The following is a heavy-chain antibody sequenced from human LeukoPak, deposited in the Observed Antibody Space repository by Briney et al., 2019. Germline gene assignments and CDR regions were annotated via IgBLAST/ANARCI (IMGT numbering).Heavy chain of an antibody. CDR3: ARVSDYYGSGSYYSDY. V-gene: IGHV4-39*01. CDR1: GGSISSSSYY. CDR2: IYYSGST. J-gene: IGHJ4*02. D-gene: IGHD3-10*01. Sequence: PSETLSLTCTVSGGSISSSSYYWRWIRHPPGKRLEGIGSIYYSGSTYYTPSLNSRVTISVDTSKNQFSLKLSSVTAADTAVYYCARVSDYYGSGSYYSDYWGQGTLVTVSS.